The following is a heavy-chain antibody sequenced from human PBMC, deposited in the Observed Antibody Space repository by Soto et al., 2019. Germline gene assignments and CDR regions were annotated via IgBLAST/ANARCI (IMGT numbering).Heavy chain of an antibody. V-gene: IGHV4-34*01. CDR1: GGSFSGYY. Sequence: SETLSLTCAVYGGSFSGYYWSWIRQPPGKGLEWIGEINYSGSTYYNPSLKSRVTISVDTSKNQFSLKLSSVTAADTAVYYCARQGGLKTIFGVVIGWGQGTLVTVSS. J-gene: IGHJ4*02. CDR3: ARQGGLKTIFGVVIG. CDR2: INYSGST. D-gene: IGHD3-3*01.